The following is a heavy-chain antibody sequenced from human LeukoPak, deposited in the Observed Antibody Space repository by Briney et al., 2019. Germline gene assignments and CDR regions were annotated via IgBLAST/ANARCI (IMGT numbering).Heavy chain of an antibody. CDR3: AREIWNSSGYYIDY. J-gene: IGHJ4*02. D-gene: IGHD3-22*01. V-gene: IGHV3-21*01. CDR1: GFTFSSYS. Sequence: PGGSLRLSCAASGFTFSSYSMNWVRQAPGKGLEWVSSISSSSSYIYYADSVKGRFTISRDNAKNSLYLQMNSLRAEDTAVYYCAREIWNSSGYYIDYWGQGTLVTVSS. CDR2: ISSSSSYI.